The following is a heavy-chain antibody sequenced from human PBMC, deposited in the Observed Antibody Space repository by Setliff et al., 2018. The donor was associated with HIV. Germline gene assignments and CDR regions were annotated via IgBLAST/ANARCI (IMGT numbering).Heavy chain of an antibody. CDR1: GYTFTSYD. V-gene: IGHV1-18*01. J-gene: IGHJ4*02. D-gene: IGHD3-9*01. CDR3: ARGSLLGYFDWLFPD. CDR2: ISPYSGYT. Sequence: GASVKVSCKTSGYTFTSYDISWVRQAPGQGLEWMGWISPYSGYTKYPQNLQGRVTMTRDTSISTAYMELSRLRSDDTAVYYCARGSLLGYFDWLFPDWGQGTLVTVS.